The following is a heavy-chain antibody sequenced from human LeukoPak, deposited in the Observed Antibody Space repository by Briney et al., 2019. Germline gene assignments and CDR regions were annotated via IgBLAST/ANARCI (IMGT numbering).Heavy chain of an antibody. J-gene: IGHJ4*02. V-gene: IGHV3-11*01. Sequence: GGSLRLSCAASGFTFSDYYMSWIRQAPGKGLEWVSYISRSGSTIYYADSVKGRFTISRDNAKNSLYLQMNSLRAEDTAVYYCARNTGHYYASGSYYNFDYWGQGILVTVSS. CDR1: GFTFSDYY. CDR3: ARNTGHYYASGSYYNFDY. CDR2: ISRSGSTI. D-gene: IGHD3-10*01.